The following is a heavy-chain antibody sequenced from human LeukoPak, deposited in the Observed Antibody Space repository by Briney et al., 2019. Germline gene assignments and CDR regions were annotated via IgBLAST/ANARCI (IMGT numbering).Heavy chain of an antibody. CDR3: ARSRGRSYGS. CDR1: GGSISSDY. D-gene: IGHD5-18*01. CDR2: ISYSGST. J-gene: IGHJ4*02. V-gene: IGHV4-39*01. Sequence: PSETLSLTCTVSGGSISSDYWSWIRQPPGKGLEWIGTISYSGSTYYNPSLKSRVTISVDTSKNQFSLKLSSVTAADTAVYYCARSRGRSYGSWGQGTLVTVSS.